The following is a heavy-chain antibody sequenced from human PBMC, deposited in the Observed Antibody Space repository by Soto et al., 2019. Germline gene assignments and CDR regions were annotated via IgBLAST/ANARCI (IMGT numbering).Heavy chain of an antibody. CDR1: GGTFNNFA. D-gene: IGHD4-4*01. V-gene: IGHV1-69*02. CDR3: ATTSIYSNYNGGFYFEY. CDR2: VIPILEIS. J-gene: IGHJ4*02. Sequence: QVQLVQSGAEVKKPGSSVKVSCKASGGTFNNFAVNWVRQAPGQGLEWMGRVIPILEISNYAQIFQDRVTITAEKSTSTAYLEVNGVGSEDTAVYHSATTSIYSNYNGGFYFEYWGQGTLVTVSS.